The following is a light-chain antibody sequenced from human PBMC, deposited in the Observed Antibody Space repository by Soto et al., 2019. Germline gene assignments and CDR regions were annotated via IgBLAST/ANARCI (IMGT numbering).Light chain of an antibody. J-gene: IGKJ2*01. CDR1: QSISSH. Sequence: DIQITQSPSSLSASVGDRVTITCRASQSISSHLNWYQHKPGRPPRLLIFASYILEGGVPSRFSGSGSDTYFNLNIDSLQPEDVATYYCQHSYITPRYTFGQGTTVEI. CDR2: ASY. CDR3: QHSYITPRYT. V-gene: IGKV1-39*01.